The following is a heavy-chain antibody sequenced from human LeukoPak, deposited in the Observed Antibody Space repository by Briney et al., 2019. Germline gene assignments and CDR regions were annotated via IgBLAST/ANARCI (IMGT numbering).Heavy chain of an antibody. V-gene: IGHV3-23*01. CDR1: GFTFSSYA. CDR2: ISGSGGST. CDR3: ANEDNDYGGNSMRPLDAFDI. J-gene: IGHJ3*02. D-gene: IGHD4-23*01. Sequence: PGGSLRLSCAASGFTFSSYAMSWVRQAPGKGLEWVSAISGSGGSTYYADSVKGRFTISRDNSKNTLYLQMNSLRAEDTAVYYCANEDNDYGGNSMRPLDAFDIWGQGTMVTVSS.